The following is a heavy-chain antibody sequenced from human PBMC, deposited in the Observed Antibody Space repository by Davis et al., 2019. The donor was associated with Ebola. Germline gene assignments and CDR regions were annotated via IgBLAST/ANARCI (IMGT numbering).Heavy chain of an antibody. CDR1: GFTFSSYG. CDR3: ASHYGDYGFDY. V-gene: IGHV3-33*01. CDR2: IWYDGSNK. Sequence: GESLKISCAASGFTFSSYGMHWVRQAPGKGLEWVAVIWYDGSNKYYADSVKGRFTISRDNSKTTLYLQMNSLRAEDTAVYYCASHYGDYGFDYWGQGTLVTVSS. J-gene: IGHJ4*02. D-gene: IGHD4-17*01.